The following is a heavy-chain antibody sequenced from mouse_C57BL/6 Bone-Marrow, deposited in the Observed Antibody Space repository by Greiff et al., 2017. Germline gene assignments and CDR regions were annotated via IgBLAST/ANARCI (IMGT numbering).Heavy chain of an antibody. CDR3: ARDLLWGYYAMDY. Sequence: QVQLQQSGPGLVAPSQSLSITCTVSGFSLTSYAISWVRQPPGTGLEWLGVIWTGGGTNYNSALKSRLSISKDNSKSQVFLKMNSLQTDDTARYYCARDLLWGYYAMDYWGQGTSVTVSS. D-gene: IGHD2-1*01. CDR1: GFSLTSYA. CDR2: IWTGGGT. V-gene: IGHV2-9-1*01. J-gene: IGHJ4*01.